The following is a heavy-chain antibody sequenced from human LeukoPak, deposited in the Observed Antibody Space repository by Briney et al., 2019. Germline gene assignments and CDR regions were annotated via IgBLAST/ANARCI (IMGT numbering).Heavy chain of an antibody. Sequence: SETLSLTCIVSGGSINNHYWTWIRQTPGKGLEWIGRIYTSGSTNYNPSLKSRVTMSVDTSKDQFSLKLSSVTAADTAVYYCARIRLRLGELSLLGYFDYWGQGTLVTVST. J-gene: IGHJ4*02. V-gene: IGHV4-4*07. CDR2: IYTSGST. CDR1: GGSINNHY. D-gene: IGHD3-16*02. CDR3: ARIRLRLGELSLLGYFDY.